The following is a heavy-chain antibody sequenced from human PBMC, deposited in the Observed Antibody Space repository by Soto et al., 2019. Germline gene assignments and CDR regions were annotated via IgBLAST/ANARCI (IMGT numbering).Heavy chain of an antibody. Sequence: PSETLSLTCTVSGGSISSGGYYWSWIRQHPGKGLEWIGYIYYSGSTYYNPSLKSRVTISVDTSKNQFSLKLSSVTAADTAVYYCARDLGHYDFWSGPPHVYYYYGMDVWGQGTTVTVSS. CDR1: GGSISSGGYY. CDR3: ARDLGHYDFWSGPPHVYYYYGMDV. D-gene: IGHD3-3*01. V-gene: IGHV4-31*03. J-gene: IGHJ6*02. CDR2: IYYSGST.